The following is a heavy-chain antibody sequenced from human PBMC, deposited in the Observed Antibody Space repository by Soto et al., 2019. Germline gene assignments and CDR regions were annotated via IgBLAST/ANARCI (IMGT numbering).Heavy chain of an antibody. D-gene: IGHD2-15*01. Sequence: QVQLQQWGAGLLKPSETLSLTCAVYGGSFSGYYWSWIRQPPGKGLEWIGESNHSGSTNYNPSLTSRVTISVDTSKNQFSLKLSSVTAADTAVYYCARGVVVAATSFDYWGQGTLVTVSS. CDR2: SNHSGST. CDR1: GGSFSGYY. CDR3: ARGVVVAATSFDY. V-gene: IGHV4-34*01. J-gene: IGHJ4*02.